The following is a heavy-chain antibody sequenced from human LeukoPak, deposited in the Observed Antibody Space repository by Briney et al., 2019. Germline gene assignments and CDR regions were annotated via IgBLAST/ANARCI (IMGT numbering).Heavy chain of an antibody. V-gene: IGHV3-21*01. CDR2: ISSSSDHI. CDR1: GSTFSSYS. J-gene: IGHJ4*02. Sequence: GGSLRLSCAASGSTFSSYSMNWVRQAPGKGLEWVSSISSSSDHIAYADSVEGRFTISRDNAKNALYLQVNSLRAEDTAVYYCARDQEGFDYWGQGTLVTVSS. CDR3: ARDQEGFDY.